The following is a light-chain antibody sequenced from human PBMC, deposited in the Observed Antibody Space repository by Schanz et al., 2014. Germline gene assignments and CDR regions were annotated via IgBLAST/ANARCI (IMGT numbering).Light chain of an antibody. CDR2: GAS. Sequence: EIVMTQSPATLSVSPGGRATLSCRASQNIGSNLAWYQQRPGQAPRLLIYGASTRATGIPARFSGSGSGTEFTLTISSLQSEDFAVYYCQQYNEWPRTFGQGTKVEIQ. CDR1: QNIGSN. CDR3: QQYNEWPRT. V-gene: IGKV3-15*01. J-gene: IGKJ1*01.